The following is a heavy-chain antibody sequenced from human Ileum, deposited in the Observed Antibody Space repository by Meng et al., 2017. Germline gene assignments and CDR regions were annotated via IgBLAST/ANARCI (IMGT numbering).Heavy chain of an antibody. J-gene: IGHJ5*02. CDR3: ARGQGWSDP. Sequence: GGSLRLSCAASGFTCSGYEMNWVRQAPGKGLEWISYISNSGSAIYYADSVRGRFTTTRDNAKNSLFLQMDSLRDEDTAIYYCARGQGWSDPWGQGTLVTVSS. V-gene: IGHV3-48*03. CDR2: ISNSGSAI. CDR1: GFTCSGYE.